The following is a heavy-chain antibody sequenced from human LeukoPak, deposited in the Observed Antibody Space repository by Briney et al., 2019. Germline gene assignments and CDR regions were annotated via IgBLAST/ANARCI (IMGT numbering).Heavy chain of an antibody. V-gene: IGHV3-23*01. D-gene: IGHD3-10*01. Sequence: GGSLRLSCAASGFTFSSYAMSWVRQPPGKGLEWVSGITNSGGTTYYADSVKGRFTISRDNSMNTLYLQMNSLRADDTAAYYCAKFLGVSVWYGISGPWGQGTLVTVSS. CDR1: GFTFSSYA. CDR3: AKFLGVSVWYGISGP. J-gene: IGHJ5*02. CDR2: ITNSGGTT.